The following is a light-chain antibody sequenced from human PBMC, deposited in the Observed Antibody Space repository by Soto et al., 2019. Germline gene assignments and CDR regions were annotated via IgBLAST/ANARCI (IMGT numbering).Light chain of an antibody. CDR2: ATS. Sequence: DIQMTQSPSSLSASVGDTVTIACRASQGISNYLAWYQQKPGKVPTLLIYATSTLQSGVPSRFRGGGSGTAFTLTISRLQPEDVATYYCQKYNSAPPTFGQGTKVEIK. CDR3: QKYNSAPPT. V-gene: IGKV1-27*01. J-gene: IGKJ1*01. CDR1: QGISNY.